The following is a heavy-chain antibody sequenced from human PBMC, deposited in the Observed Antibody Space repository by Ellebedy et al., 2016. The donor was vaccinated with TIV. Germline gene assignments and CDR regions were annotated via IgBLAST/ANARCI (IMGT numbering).Heavy chain of an antibody. CDR1: GGSFSGYY. V-gene: IGHV4-34*01. CDR2: INHSGST. J-gene: IGHJ4*02. D-gene: IGHD2-2*02. CDR3: AIKGAIGYCSSTSCYRAFDY. Sequence: SETLSLTXAVYGGSFSGYYWSWIRQPPGKGLEWIGEINHSGSTNYNPSLKSRVTISVDTSKNQFSLKLSSVTAADTAVYYCAIKGAIGYCSSTSCYRAFDYWGQGTLVTVSS.